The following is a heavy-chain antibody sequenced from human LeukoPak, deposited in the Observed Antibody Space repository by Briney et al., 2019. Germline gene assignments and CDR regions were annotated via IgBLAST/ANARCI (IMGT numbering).Heavy chain of an antibody. D-gene: IGHD2-2*03. J-gene: IGHJ3*02. CDR3: ARDGYCSSTSCYDAFDI. CDR2: IYSSGST. CDR1: GGSISSYY. V-gene: IGHV4-4*07. Sequence: SETLSLTCSVSGGSISSYYWNWIRQPAGKGLEWIGRIYSSGSTNYNPSLRSRVTMSVDTSNNQFSLKLSSVTAADTAVYYCARDGYCSSTSCYDAFDIWGQGTMVTVSS.